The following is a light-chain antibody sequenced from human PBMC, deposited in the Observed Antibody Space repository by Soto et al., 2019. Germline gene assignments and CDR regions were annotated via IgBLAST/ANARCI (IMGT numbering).Light chain of an antibody. CDR1: QSVSSN. J-gene: IGKJ4*01. CDR3: QQYNNWHALT. V-gene: IGKV3D-15*01. CDR2: GAS. Sequence: EIVMTQSPATLSVSAGERATLSCRASQSVSSNLAWYQQKPGQAPRLLIYGASTGATGIPARFSGSGSGTEFTLTISSLQSEDFAVYYCQQYNNWHALTFGGGTKVEIK.